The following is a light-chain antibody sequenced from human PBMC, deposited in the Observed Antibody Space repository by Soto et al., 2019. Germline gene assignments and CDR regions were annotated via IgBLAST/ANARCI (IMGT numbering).Light chain of an antibody. Sequence: QSALTQPASVSGSPGQSITIPCTGSSNDIGGYNYVSWYQQHPGRAPKVVIYKVSDRPSGVSTRFSASKSGNTASRSISGRQAEDEADDYCSSYSTTATPQWVFGGGAKLTVL. J-gene: IGLJ3*02. CDR3: SSYSTTATPQWV. CDR1: SNDIGGYNY. V-gene: IGLV2-14*01. CDR2: KVS.